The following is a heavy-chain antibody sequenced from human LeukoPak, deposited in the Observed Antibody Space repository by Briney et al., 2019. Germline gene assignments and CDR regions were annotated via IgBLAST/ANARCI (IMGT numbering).Heavy chain of an antibody. V-gene: IGHV3-30*02. CDR1: GFTFSSYG. Sequence: GGSPRLSCAASGFTFSSYGMHWVRQAPGKGLEWVAFIRYDGSNKYYADSVKGRFTISRDNSKNTLYLQMNSLRAEDTAVYYCAKAGGGSSGYFVDYWGQGTLVTVSS. J-gene: IGHJ4*02. D-gene: IGHD3-22*01. CDR3: AKAGGGSSGYFVDY. CDR2: IRYDGSNK.